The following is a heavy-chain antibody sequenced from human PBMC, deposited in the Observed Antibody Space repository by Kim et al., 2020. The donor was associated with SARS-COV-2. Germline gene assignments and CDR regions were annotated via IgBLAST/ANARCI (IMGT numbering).Heavy chain of an antibody. CDR3: AKEGSIIAVAGTNWFDP. CDR2: ISWNSGSI. V-gene: IGHV3-9*01. J-gene: IGHJ5*02. D-gene: IGHD6-19*01. CDR1: GFTFDDYA. Sequence: GGSLRLSCAASGFTFDDYAMHWVRQAPGKGLEWVSGISWNSGSIGYADSVKGRFTISRDNAKNSLYLQMNSLRAEDTALYYCAKEGSIIAVAGTNWFDPWGQGTLVTVSS.